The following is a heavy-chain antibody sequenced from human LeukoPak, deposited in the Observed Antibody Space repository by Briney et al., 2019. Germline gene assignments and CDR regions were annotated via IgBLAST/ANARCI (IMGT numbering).Heavy chain of an antibody. D-gene: IGHD6-13*01. CDR2: INERGTDS. CDR1: GFAFSSYW. J-gene: IGHJ4*02. Sequence: GGSLRLSCAASGFAFSSYWMSWVRQAPGMGLVWVSRINERGTDSMYAESVKGRFTISRDNAKNTVYLQMNSLRAEDTAVYYCAKSVSYSSSWYLPGFDYWGQGTLVTVSS. V-gene: IGHV3-74*03. CDR3: AKSVSYSSSWYLPGFDY.